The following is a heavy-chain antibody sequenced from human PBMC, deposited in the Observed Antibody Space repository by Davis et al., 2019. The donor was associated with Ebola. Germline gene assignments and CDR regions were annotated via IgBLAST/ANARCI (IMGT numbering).Heavy chain of an antibody. CDR3: TTPGGQDSGYDVFDI. Sequence: AASVKVSCKASGYTFSSFDIIWVRQATGQGLEWMGMINPNDGRTIYAQKFQGRVTVTRDTSTTTVYMDLSSLRSEDTALYYCTTPGGQDSGYDVFDIWGQGTMVTVSS. V-gene: IGHV1-46*03. D-gene: IGHD5-12*01. CDR1: GYTFSSFD. CDR2: INPNDGRT. J-gene: IGHJ3*02.